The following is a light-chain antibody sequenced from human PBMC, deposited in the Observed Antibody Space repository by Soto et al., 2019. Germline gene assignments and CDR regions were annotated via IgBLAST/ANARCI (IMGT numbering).Light chain of an antibody. Sequence: EIVLTQSPGTLSLSPGERATLSCRASQSLSSNYLAWYQQKPGQAPMLLIYGASSRATGIPDRFSGSGSGTDFVLTISRLEPEDFAVYYCQQYDTSRTFGQGTKVEIK. CDR2: GAS. CDR3: QQYDTSRT. J-gene: IGKJ1*01. V-gene: IGKV3-20*01. CDR1: QSLSSNY.